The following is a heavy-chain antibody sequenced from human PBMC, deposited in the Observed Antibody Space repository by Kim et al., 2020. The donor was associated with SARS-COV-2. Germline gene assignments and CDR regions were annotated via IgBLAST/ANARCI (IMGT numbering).Heavy chain of an antibody. Sequence: SETLSLTCTVSGGSINRNYWSWFRQPPGKGLEWIGYIYYTGSTNYNPSLQSRVTISVDRSNNQFSLKLKSLTAADTAVYYCASHMSSGWYYFWGRGALVTVSS. V-gene: IGHV4-59*01. CDR2: IYYTGST. CDR3: ASHMSSGWYYF. J-gene: IGHJ4*02. CDR1: GGSINRNY. D-gene: IGHD6-19*01.